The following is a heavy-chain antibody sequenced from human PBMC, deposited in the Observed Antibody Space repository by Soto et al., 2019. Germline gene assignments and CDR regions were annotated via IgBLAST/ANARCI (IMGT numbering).Heavy chain of an antibody. V-gene: IGHV4-30-4*08. CDR2: IYYSGST. D-gene: IGHD2-8*01. Sequence: TSETLSLTCTVSGGSISSVGYYWSWIRQHPGKGLEWIGYIYYSGSTYYNPSLKSRVTISVDTSKNLFSLKLSSVTAADTAVYYCAREGVYGPEIAPNNWFDPWGQGTLVTVSS. CDR3: AREGVYGPEIAPNNWFDP. J-gene: IGHJ5*02. CDR1: GGSISSVGYY.